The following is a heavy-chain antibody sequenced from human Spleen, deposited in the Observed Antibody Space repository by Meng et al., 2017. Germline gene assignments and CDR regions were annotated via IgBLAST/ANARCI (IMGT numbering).Heavy chain of an antibody. CDR3: ARGDGDDY. J-gene: IGHJ4*02. Sequence: QVQLQQWGAGLLKPSETLSLTCAVYGGSFSGYYWSWIRQPPGKGLEWIGEINHSGSTNYNPSLKSRVTISVDTSKNQFSLKLSSVTAADTAVYYCARGDGDDYWGQGTLVTVSS. V-gene: IGHV4-34*01. CDR1: GGSFSGYY. CDR2: INHSGST.